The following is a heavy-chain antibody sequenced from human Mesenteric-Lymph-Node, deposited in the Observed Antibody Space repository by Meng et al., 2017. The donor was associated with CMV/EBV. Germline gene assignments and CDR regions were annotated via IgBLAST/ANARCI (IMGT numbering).Heavy chain of an antibody. Sequence: QAQPQQTGARPTQPSAPTSLTSAVYVWSISGYYWCCIHQPARTGLGCIGKNNDNVSTYYNPPLRSRTTITADTSKNLFSLKLSSVTAADTAVYYCASHQRWLKSEGGFNYWGQGTLVTVSS. J-gene: IGHJ4*02. CDR3: ASHQRWLKSEGGFNY. CDR2: NNDNVST. CDR1: VWSISGYY. V-gene: IGHV4-34*01. D-gene: IGHD4-23*01.